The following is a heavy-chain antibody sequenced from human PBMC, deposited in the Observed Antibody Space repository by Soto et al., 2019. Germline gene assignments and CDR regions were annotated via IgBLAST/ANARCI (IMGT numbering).Heavy chain of an antibody. CDR3: AREVGSTFRLDY. CDR1: GFTFNNYA. Sequence: EGSLRLSCAASGFTFNNYALHWVRQAPGKGLEWVGVVSSDGKKRYYADSLKGRLTVSRDNSINMLFLQMDSLRPEDTAVYYCAREVGSTFRLDYWGQGTLVTVSS. J-gene: IGHJ4*02. D-gene: IGHD1-26*01. CDR2: VSSDGKKR. V-gene: IGHV3-30*04.